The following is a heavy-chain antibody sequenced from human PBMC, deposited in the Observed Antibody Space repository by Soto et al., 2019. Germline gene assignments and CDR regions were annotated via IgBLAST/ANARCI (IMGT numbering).Heavy chain of an antibody. V-gene: IGHV3-23*01. Sequence: VQLLDSGGDLVQPGGSLRLSCAASGLTFSSYAMAWVRQAPGKGLEWVSHISGSSGHTYYADSVKGRFTISRDNSKNTLYLQMSTLRAEDTAIYYCASAAGSGWGADYFQHWGQGSLVTVSS. CDR3: ASAAGSGWGADYFQH. D-gene: IGHD6-25*01. CDR2: ISGSSGHT. J-gene: IGHJ1*01. CDR1: GLTFSSYA.